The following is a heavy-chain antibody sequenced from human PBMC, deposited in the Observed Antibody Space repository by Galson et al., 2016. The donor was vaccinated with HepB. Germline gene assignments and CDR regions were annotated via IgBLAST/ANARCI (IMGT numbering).Heavy chain of an antibody. D-gene: IGHD3-10*01. CDR2: IYLDDSDT. Sequence: QSGAEVKKPGESLKISCKGSGYSFPTYWIGWVRQMPGKGLEWMGIIYLDDSDTRYSPSFQGQVTISADKSISTAYLQWSSLKASDTAMYYCATINHGSGDWFDPWGQGTLVTVSS. J-gene: IGHJ5*02. CDR1: GYSFPTYW. CDR3: ATINHGSGDWFDP. V-gene: IGHV5-51*03.